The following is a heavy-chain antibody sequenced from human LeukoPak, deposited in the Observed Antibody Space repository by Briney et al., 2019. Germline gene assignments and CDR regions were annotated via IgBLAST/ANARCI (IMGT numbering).Heavy chain of an antibody. D-gene: IGHD1/OR15-1a*01. V-gene: IGHV3-30*02. J-gene: IGHJ4*02. Sequence: PGGSLRLSCAASGFTFSTFSSYLMSWVRQAPGKGLEWVAFIRYHGSNQYYTDSVKGRFTISRDNSQNTLSLQMNSLRTEDTAMYFSARDLGMGTRIDYWGQGTLVTVSS. CDR1: GFTFSTFSSYL. CDR2: IRYHGSNQ. CDR3: ARDLGMGTRIDY.